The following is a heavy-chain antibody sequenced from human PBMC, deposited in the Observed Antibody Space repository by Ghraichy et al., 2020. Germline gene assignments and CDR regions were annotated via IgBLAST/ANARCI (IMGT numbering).Heavy chain of an antibody. CDR1: GGSISSSTYY. Sequence: ESLNISCTVSGGSISSSTYYWGWIRQPPGKGLEWIGSIYYSGSTYYNPSLKSRVTISVDTSKNQFSLKLSSVTAADTAVYYCARRGYSSSPRGYYFDYWGQGTLVTVSS. CDR2: IYYSGST. D-gene: IGHD6-13*01. V-gene: IGHV4-39*01. CDR3: ARRGYSSSPRGYYFDY. J-gene: IGHJ4*02.